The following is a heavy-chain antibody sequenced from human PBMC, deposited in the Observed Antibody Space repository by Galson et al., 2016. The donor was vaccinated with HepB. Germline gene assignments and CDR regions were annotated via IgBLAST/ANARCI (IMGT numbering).Heavy chain of an antibody. D-gene: IGHD2/OR15-2a*01. CDR3: AKNIPFRRDALDI. J-gene: IGHJ3*02. CDR1: DNTFSKDY. CDR2: IHPSGAYT. V-gene: IGHV1-46*01. Sequence: SVKVSCKASDNTFSKDYIHWVRQAPGQGLQWLGTIHPSGAYTTYAQRFDGRVTMTRDTSTSTVYMELSSLRSEDTAMYYCAKNIPFRRDALDIWGQGTMVTVSS.